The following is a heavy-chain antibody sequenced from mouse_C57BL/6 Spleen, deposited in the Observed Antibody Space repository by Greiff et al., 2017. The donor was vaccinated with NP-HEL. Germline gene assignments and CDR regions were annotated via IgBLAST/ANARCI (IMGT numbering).Heavy chain of an antibody. J-gene: IGHJ2*01. V-gene: IGHV1-64*01. D-gene: IGHD1-1*01. Sequence: QVQLQQPGAELVKPGASVKLSCKASGYTFTSYWMHWVKQRPGQGLEWIGMIHPNSGSTNYNEKFKSKATLTVDKSYSPAYMQLSSLTSEDSAVYYCARRGNYYGSSYDYGGQGTTLTVSS. CDR2: IHPNSGST. CDR1: GYTFTSYW. CDR3: ARRGNYYGSSYDY.